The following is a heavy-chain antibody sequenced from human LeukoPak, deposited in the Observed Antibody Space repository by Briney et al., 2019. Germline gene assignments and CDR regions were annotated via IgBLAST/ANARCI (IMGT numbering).Heavy chain of an antibody. CDR2: IKGDGIST. CDR1: GFAFSSNW. V-gene: IGHV3-74*01. J-gene: IGHJ4*02. Sequence: GGSLGLSCAASGFAFSSNWMHWVRHAPGQGLVWVSRIKGDGISTNYADSVKGRFTISRDIAKNTLYLQMNSLRAEDTGVYYCAKDHYWSIDYWGRGTLVTVSS. CDR3: AKDHYWSIDY. D-gene: IGHD3-3*01.